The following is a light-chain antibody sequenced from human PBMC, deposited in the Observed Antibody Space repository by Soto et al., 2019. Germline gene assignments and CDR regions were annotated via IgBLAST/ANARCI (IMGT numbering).Light chain of an antibody. V-gene: IGKV3-11*01. CDR1: QSAGSY. Sequence: EIVLTQSPATLSLSPGEGATLSCRASQSAGSYLAWYQQKPGQAPRLLIYDTSNRATDIPARFSGSGSGTDFTLTISSLEPEDLAVYYCQQRSDSLTFGGGTKVEIK. CDR2: DTS. J-gene: IGKJ4*01. CDR3: QQRSDSLT.